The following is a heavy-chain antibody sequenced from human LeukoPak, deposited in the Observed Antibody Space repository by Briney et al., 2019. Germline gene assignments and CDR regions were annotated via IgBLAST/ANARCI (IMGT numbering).Heavy chain of an antibody. CDR1: GYSFNSYA. J-gene: IGHJ6*03. V-gene: IGHV1-2*02. D-gene: IGHD4-17*01. CDR2: INPNSGGT. Sequence: ASVKVSCKASGYSFNSYAINWVRQAPGQGLEWMGWINPNSGGTNYAQKFQGRVTMTRDTSISTAYMELSRLRSDDTAVYYCARDYGVPPVVDYYMDVWGKGTTVTVSS. CDR3: ARDYGVPPVVDYYMDV.